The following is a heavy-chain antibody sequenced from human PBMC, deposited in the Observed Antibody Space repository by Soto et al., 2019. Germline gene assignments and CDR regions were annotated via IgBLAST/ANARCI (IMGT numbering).Heavy chain of an antibody. CDR3: GRVYGTYYDALTGLWGGHVDS. CDR1: GYSFSNNY. V-gene: IGHV1-46*03. Sequence: QVQLVQSGAEEKQPGASVKVSCKASGYSFSNNYVVWVRQAPGQGLEWMGVINPAGGSTTYAQKFQDRVTMTRDTSTSTVYIELTSLISEDTAVFYCGRVYGTYYDALTGLWGGHVDSWGQGTQVTVSS. J-gene: IGHJ4*02. CDR2: INPAGGST. D-gene: IGHD3-9*01.